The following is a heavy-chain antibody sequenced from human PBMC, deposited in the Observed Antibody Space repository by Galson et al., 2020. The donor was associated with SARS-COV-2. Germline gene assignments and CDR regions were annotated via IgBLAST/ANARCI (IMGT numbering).Heavy chain of an antibody. CDR3: ARYAYGHPSDY. J-gene: IGHJ4*02. Sequence: TGGSLRLSCAASGFTFSDYYMTWIRQAPGKGLEWVSYISGSGNTIYYADSVKGRFTISRDNAKKSLHLQMNSLRAEDTAVYYCARYAYGHPSDYWGQGTLVTVSS. CDR1: GFTFSDYY. CDR2: ISGSGNTI. D-gene: IGHD3-10*01. V-gene: IGHV3-11*01.